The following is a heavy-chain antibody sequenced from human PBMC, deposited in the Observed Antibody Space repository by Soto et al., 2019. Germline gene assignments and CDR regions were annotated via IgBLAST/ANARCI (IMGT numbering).Heavy chain of an antibody. CDR1: GFTFSSYA. Sequence: GGSLRLSCAVSGFTFSSYAMSWVRQAPGKGLEWVSAISGSGGDTNYADSVKGRFTISRDNSKNTLYLQMNSLRAEDTAVYYCAKDTIVVVPAAMTSSPFDYWGQGTLVTVSS. V-gene: IGHV3-23*01. CDR2: ISGSGGDT. D-gene: IGHD2-2*01. CDR3: AKDTIVVVPAAMTSSPFDY. J-gene: IGHJ4*02.